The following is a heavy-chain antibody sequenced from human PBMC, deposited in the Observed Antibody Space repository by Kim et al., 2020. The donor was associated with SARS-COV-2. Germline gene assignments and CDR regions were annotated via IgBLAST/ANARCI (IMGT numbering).Heavy chain of an antibody. CDR3: ARDPLSNYDFWSGGWFDP. Sequence: GGSLRLSCAASGFTFSSYSMNWVRQAPGKGLEWVSYISSSSSTIYYADSVKGRFTISRDNAKNSLYLQMNSLRDEDTAVYYCARDPLSNYDFWSGGWFDPWGQGTLVTVSS. CDR2: ISSSSSTI. CDR1: GFTFSSYS. D-gene: IGHD3-3*01. V-gene: IGHV3-48*02. J-gene: IGHJ5*02.